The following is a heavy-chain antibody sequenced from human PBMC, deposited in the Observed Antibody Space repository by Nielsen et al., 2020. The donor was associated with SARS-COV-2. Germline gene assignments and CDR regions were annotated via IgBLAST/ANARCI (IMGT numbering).Heavy chain of an antibody. CDR2: ISWNSGSI. CDR1: GFTFDDYA. J-gene: IGHJ3*02. CDR3: ANLHGNAFDI. D-gene: IGHD4-11*01. Sequence: SLKISCAASGFTFDDYAMHWVRQAPGKGLEWVSGISWNSGSIGYADSVKGRFTISRDNAKNSLYLQMNSLRAEDTALYYCANLHGNAFDIWGQGTMVTVSS. V-gene: IGHV3-9*01.